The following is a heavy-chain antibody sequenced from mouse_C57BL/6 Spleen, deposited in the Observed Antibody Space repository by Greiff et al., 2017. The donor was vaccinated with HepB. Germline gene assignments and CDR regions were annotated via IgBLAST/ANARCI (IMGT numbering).Heavy chain of an antibody. J-gene: IGHJ1*03. V-gene: IGHV10-3*01. D-gene: IGHD1-1*01. CDR2: IRSKSSNYAT. CDR1: GFTFNTYA. Sequence: EVMLVESGGGLVQPKGSLKLSCAASGFTFNTYAMHWVRQAPGKGLEWVARIRSKSSNYATYYADSVKDRFTISRDDSQSMLYLQMNNLKTEDTAMYYCVRDGYYGSSHGYFDVWGTGTTVTVSS. CDR3: VRDGYYGSSHGYFDV.